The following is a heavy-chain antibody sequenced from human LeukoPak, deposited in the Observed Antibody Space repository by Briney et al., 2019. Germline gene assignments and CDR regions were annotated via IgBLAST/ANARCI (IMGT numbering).Heavy chain of an antibody. D-gene: IGHD3-3*01. Sequence: TGGSLRLFCAASGFTFSNAWMSWVRQAPGKGLEWVGPIKSKTDGGTTDYAAPVKGRFTISRDDSKNTLYLQMNSLKTEDTAVYYCTTDGDYDFWSGPPHDYWGQGTLVTVSS. CDR3: TTDGDYDFWSGPPHDY. CDR2: IKSKTDGGTT. J-gene: IGHJ4*02. CDR1: GFTFSNAW. V-gene: IGHV3-15*01.